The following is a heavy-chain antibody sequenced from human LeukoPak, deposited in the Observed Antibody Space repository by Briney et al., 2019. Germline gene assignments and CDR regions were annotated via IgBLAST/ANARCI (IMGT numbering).Heavy chain of an antibody. CDR1: GLTLSREG. CDR3: ARDIGGLDGDGLDY. D-gene: IGHD4-17*01. CDR2: ISSDENSK. V-gene: IGHV3-30-3*01. Sequence: GGSLTLSCVASGLTLSREGLHWVRQAPGKGLAWVAVISSDENSKYYADSVKGRFTVSRDNSKNKLYLQMNSLRVEDTAVYYCARDIGGLDGDGLDYWGQGTLVSVSS. J-gene: IGHJ4*02.